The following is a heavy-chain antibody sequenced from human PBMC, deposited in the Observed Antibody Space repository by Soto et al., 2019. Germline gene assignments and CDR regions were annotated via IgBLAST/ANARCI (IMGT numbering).Heavy chain of an antibody. Sequence: QAHLMQSGAEVKKPGSSVKDSCKASGGTFSGYAISWVRQRPGRGLEWMGGIIPILGITSYAEKFQGRITLAADESTGTAFMDLRSLISEDTAVYYCARDPRSITGTTSSEDFQYWGPGTLVSVSS. V-gene: IGHV1-69*01. D-gene: IGHD1-20*01. CDR1: GGTFSGYA. CDR2: IIPILGIT. CDR3: ARDPRSITGTTSSEDFQY. J-gene: IGHJ1*01.